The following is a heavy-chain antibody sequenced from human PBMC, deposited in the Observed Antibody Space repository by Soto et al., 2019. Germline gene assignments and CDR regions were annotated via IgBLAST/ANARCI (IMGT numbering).Heavy chain of an antibody. J-gene: IGHJ6*02. V-gene: IGHV1-69*13. CDR2: IIPIFGTA. D-gene: IGHD2-2*02. CDR3: AREGGRADVVVSAAIEGTDYYYGMDV. Sequence: SVKVSCKASGGTFSSYAISWVRQAPGQGLEWMGGIIPIFGTANYAQKFQGRVTITADESTSTAYMELSSLRSEDTAVYYCAREGGRADVVVSAAIEGTDYYYGMDVWGQGTTVTVSS. CDR1: GGTFSSYA.